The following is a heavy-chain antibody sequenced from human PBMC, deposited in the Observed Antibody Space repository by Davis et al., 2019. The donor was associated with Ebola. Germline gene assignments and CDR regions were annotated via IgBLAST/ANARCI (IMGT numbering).Heavy chain of an antibody. J-gene: IGHJ5*02. D-gene: IGHD6-6*01. Sequence: SETLSLTCAVYGGSFSAYYWSWIRQLPGKGLEWIGEINHSGSTNYNPSLKSRVTISVDTSKNQFSLKLSSVTAADTAVYYCARLEYSSPWVGNWFDPWGQGTLVTVSS. V-gene: IGHV4-34*01. CDR1: GGSFSAYY. CDR2: INHSGST. CDR3: ARLEYSSPWVGNWFDP.